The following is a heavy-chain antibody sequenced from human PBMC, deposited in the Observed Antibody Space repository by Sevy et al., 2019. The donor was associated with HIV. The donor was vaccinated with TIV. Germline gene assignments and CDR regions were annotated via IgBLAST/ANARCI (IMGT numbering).Heavy chain of an antibody. Sequence: ASVKVSCKASGYTFTTYDINWVRQATGQGLEWMGWMNPNNGNKGYAQKFKGRLTMTRNTSISTAYMELTSLRSDDTAVYYCARGFDGWDTSPGGLDVWGQGTTVTVSS. CDR1: GYTFTTYD. CDR2: MNPNNGNK. CDR3: ARGFDGWDTSPGGLDV. D-gene: IGHD1-26*01. J-gene: IGHJ6*02. V-gene: IGHV1-8*01.